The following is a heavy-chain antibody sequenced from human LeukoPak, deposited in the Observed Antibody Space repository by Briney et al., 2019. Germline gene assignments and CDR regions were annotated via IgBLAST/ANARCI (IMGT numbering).Heavy chain of an antibody. Sequence: KPSETLSLTCTVSGGSITNHWWSWIRQPPGKGLEWIAYMFYTGSTNYNPSLKSRVTISMDTTKSQVSLKLSSVTAADTAVYYCARHSSITGGRLSGYWLDPWGQGTLVTVSS. CDR3: ARHSSITGGRLSGYWLDP. CDR2: MFYTGST. V-gene: IGHV4-59*08. CDR1: GGSITNHW. D-gene: IGHD7-27*01. J-gene: IGHJ5*02.